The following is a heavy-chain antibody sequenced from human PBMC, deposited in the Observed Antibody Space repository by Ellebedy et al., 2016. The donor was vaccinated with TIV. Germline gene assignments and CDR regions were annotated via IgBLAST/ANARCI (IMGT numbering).Heavy chain of an antibody. Sequence: SETLSLXXAISGDSVSSNSAAWNWIRQSPSRGLEWLGRTYYRSKWYNDYAVSVKSRITINPDTSKNQFSLQLNSVTPEDTAVYYCARVNERTLGLQTWLFMGMDVWGQGTTVTVSS. CDR1: GDSVSSNSAA. V-gene: IGHV6-1*01. CDR3: ARVNERTLGLQTWLFMGMDV. CDR2: TYYRSKWYN. J-gene: IGHJ6*02. D-gene: IGHD3-22*01.